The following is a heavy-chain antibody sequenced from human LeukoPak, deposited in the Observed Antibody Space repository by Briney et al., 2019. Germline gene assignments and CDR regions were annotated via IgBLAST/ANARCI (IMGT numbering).Heavy chain of an antibody. V-gene: IGHV4-38-2*02. CDR2: IYHSGST. CDR1: GYSISSGYY. D-gene: IGHD6-19*01. J-gene: IGHJ4*02. CDR3: SMSGWYSGLHY. Sequence: SETLSLTCTVSGYSISSGYYWGWIRQPPGKGLEWIGSIYHSGSTYYNPSLKSRVTISVDTSKNQFSLKLSSVTAADTAVYYCSMSGWYSGLHYWGQGTLVTVSS.